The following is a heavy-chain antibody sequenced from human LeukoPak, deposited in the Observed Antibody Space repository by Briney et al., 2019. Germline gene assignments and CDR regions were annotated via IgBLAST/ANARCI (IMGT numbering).Heavy chain of an antibody. D-gene: IGHD6-13*01. CDR2: ISFSVNTK. CDR3: ARMYSSSWGQYYYYMDV. J-gene: IGHJ6*03. CDR1: GFTFSDYS. V-gene: IGHV3-48*04. Sequence: GGSLRLSCAASGFTFSDYSMNWVRQAPGKGLEWVSYISFSVNTKYYGDSVKGRFTISRDNAKNSLCLQMNSLRAEDTAVYYCARMYSSSWGQYYYYMDVWGKGTTVTVSS.